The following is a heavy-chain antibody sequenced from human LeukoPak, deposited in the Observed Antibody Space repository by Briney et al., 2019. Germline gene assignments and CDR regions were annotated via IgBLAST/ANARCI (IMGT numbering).Heavy chain of an antibody. D-gene: IGHD3-10*01. J-gene: IGHJ4*02. Sequence: SETLSLTCTVSGGSISSSSYYWGWIRQPPGKGLEWIGSIYYTRSTYYNPSLKSRVTISVDTSKNQFSLKLTSVTAADTAVYYCARGDGPIHGRYYFDYWGQGTLITVSS. CDR1: GGSISSSSYY. CDR3: ARGDGPIHGRYYFDY. V-gene: IGHV4-39*01. CDR2: IYYTRST.